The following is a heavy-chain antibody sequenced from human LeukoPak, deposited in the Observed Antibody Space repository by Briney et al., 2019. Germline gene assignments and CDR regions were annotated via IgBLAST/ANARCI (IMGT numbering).Heavy chain of an antibody. CDR2: IYYSGST. D-gene: IGHD3-3*01. J-gene: IGHJ5*02. CDR1: GGSISSYY. CDR3: ARALVFNYYDFWSGYYHWFDP. V-gene: IGHV4-59*01. Sequence: SETLSLTCTVSGGSISSYYWSWIRQPPRKGLEWIGYIYYSGSTNYNPSLKSRVTISVDTSKNQFSLKLSSVTAADTAVYYCARALVFNYYDFWSGYYHWFDPWGQGTLVTVSS.